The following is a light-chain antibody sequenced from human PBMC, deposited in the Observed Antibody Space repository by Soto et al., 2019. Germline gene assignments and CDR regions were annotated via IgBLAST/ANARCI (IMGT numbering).Light chain of an antibody. V-gene: IGKV1-39*01. CDR1: QSIRSY. J-gene: IGKJ4*01. CDR3: QESYTTPLA. Sequence: DIQVTQSPSSLSASVGDRVTITCRASQSIRSYLNWYQQKPGKAPNLLIYAASTLQSGVPSRFSGSGSGTDFTLTISSLQPEDFATYYCQESYTTPLAFGGGTKVDIK. CDR2: AAS.